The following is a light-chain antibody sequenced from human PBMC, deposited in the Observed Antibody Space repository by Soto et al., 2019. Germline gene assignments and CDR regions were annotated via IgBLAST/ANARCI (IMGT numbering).Light chain of an antibody. Sequence: QSALTQPASVSGSPGQSITISCTGTSSDVGSYNFVSWYQHHPGKVPKLIIFDVNNRPSGISNRFSGSKSDNTASLTISGLQAEDEADYYCTSYINSGTYILGTGTKLTVL. CDR1: SSDVGSYNF. V-gene: IGLV2-14*03. CDR3: TSYINSGTYI. CDR2: DVN. J-gene: IGLJ1*01.